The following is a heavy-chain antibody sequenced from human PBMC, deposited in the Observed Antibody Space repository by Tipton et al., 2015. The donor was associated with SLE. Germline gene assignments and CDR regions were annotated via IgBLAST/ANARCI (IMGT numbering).Heavy chain of an antibody. Sequence: TLSLTCAVYGGSFSGYYWSWIRQPPGKGLEWIGEINHSGSTNYNPSLKSRVTISVDTSKNQFSLKLSSVTAADTAVYYCARSPWEAPFDYWGQGTLVTVSS. V-gene: IGHV4-34*09. CDR1: GGSFSGYY. J-gene: IGHJ4*02. CDR3: ARSPWEAPFDY. CDR2: INHSGST. D-gene: IGHD1-26*01.